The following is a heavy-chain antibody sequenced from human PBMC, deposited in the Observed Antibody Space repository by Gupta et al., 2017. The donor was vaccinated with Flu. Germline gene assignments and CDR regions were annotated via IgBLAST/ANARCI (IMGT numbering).Heavy chain of an antibody. J-gene: IGHJ5*02. CDR3: ARVAYGRNWFDP. Sequence: QVQLQESGPGLVKPSGTLSLTCTVSSGAISSSNWWTWVRQPPGKGLEWIGEIYHDGSANYNASLKSRVTISVDRSKSQFSLTLNSVTAADTAVYYCARVAYGRNWFDPWGQGTLVTVSS. CDR1: SGAISSSNW. D-gene: IGHD4-17*01. CDR2: IYHDGSA. V-gene: IGHV4-4*02.